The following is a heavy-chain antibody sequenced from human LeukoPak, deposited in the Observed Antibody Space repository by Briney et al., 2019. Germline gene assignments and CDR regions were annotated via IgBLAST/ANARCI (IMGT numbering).Heavy chain of an antibody. Sequence: SETLSLTCTVSGGSISSSSYYWGWIRQPPGKGLEWIGSIYYSGSTYYNPSLKSRVTISVDTSKNQFSLKLSSVTAADTAVYYCARQLYQLPFDYWGQGTLVIVSS. CDR2: IYYSGST. CDR3: ARQLYQLPFDY. D-gene: IGHD2-2*01. V-gene: IGHV4-39*01. CDR1: GGSISSSSYY. J-gene: IGHJ4*02.